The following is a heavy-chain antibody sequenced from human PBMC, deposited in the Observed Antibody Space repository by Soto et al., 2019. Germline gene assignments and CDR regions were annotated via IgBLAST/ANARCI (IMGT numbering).Heavy chain of an antibody. CDR2: IYYSGTT. CDR3: ARHAGGVSQIDY. D-gene: IGHD1-26*01. V-gene: IGHV4-39*01. Sequence: SGTVSLTCTVSGGCISSHGYYWGWIRQPPGKGLEWIGTIYYSGTTFYNPSLKSRVTISVDTSKNQLSLKLSSVTAADTAVYYCARHAGGVSQIDYWGQGTLVTVS. CDR1: GGCISSHGYY. J-gene: IGHJ4*02.